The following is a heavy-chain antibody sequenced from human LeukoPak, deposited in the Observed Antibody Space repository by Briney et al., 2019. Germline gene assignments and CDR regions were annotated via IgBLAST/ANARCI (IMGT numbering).Heavy chain of an antibody. CDR3: ARFGRDIVVVPAAANSEPFDY. Sequence: GGSLRLSCAASGFIFSTYSMNWVRQAPGKGLEWVSAISGSSNHIFYTDSVKGRFTISRDNAKNSLYLQMNSLRADDTAVYYCARFGRDIVVVPAAANSEPFDYWGQGTLVTVSS. CDR2: ISGSSNHI. CDR1: GFIFSTYS. V-gene: IGHV3-21*01. J-gene: IGHJ4*02. D-gene: IGHD2-2*01.